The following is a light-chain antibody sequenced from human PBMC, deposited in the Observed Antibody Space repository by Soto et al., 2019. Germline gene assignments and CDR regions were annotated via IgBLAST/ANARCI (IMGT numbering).Light chain of an antibody. Sequence: QSVLTQPPSVSGAPGQRVTISCTGSSSNIGAGYDVHWYQQLPGTGPKLLISGNSNRPSGVPDRFSGSRSGTSASLAITGLHAEDEADYYCAAWDDSLSGQVFGGGTKLTVL. CDR2: GNS. J-gene: IGLJ3*02. CDR1: SSNIGAGYD. CDR3: AAWDDSLSGQV. V-gene: IGLV1-40*01.